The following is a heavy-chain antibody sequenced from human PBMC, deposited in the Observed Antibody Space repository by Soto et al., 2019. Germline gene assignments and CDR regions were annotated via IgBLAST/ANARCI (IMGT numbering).Heavy chain of an antibody. Sequence: GGSLRLSCAASGFSFSKFAMNWVRLPPGKGLEWVSGISDSGHNVVYADSVRGRFTISRDDSKSILYLQMDRLTVDDSAVYYCAKQFVDVWGQGTTVTVSS. CDR2: ISDSGHNV. V-gene: IGHV3-23*01. CDR3: AKQFVDV. CDR1: GFSFSKFA. J-gene: IGHJ6*02.